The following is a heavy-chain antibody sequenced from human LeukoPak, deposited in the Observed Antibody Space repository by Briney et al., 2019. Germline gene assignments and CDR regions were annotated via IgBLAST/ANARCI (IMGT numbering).Heavy chain of an antibody. CDR2: IYPGDSDT. D-gene: IGHD6-19*01. Sequence: PGGSLQISCQGSGSSFTSYWIGWVRQLPGKGLEGMGIIYPGDSDTRYSPSFQGKVTISADRSISTAYLQWSSLKASDTDMYYCARRSSSGWSNYWGQGTLVTVSS. J-gene: IGHJ4*02. V-gene: IGHV5-51*01. CDR1: GSSFTSYW. CDR3: ARRSSSGWSNY.